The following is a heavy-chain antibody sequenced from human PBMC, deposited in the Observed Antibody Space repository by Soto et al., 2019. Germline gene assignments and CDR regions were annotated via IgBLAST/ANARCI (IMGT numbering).Heavy chain of an antibody. D-gene: IGHD1-26*01. CDR3: ARGARVGATPKQYSPLVY. Sequence: SETLSLTCAVYGGSFHGYYWSWIRQPPGKGLEWIGEINHSGSVNFNPTFKSRVTISVDTSKNQFSLKLSSVTAADTAVYYCARGARVGATPKQYSPLVYWGQGTLVTVSS. V-gene: IGHV4-34*01. J-gene: IGHJ4*02. CDR1: GGSFHGYY. CDR2: INHSGSV.